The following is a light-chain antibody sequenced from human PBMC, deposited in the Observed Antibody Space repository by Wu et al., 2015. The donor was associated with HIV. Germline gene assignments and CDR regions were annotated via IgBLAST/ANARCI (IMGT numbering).Light chain of an antibody. V-gene: IGKV3-15*01. CDR2: SAS. CDR3: QQYKNWLRT. J-gene: IGKJ1*01. CDR1: QSISSN. Sequence: EIVLTQSPGTLSLSPGERATLSCRASQSISSNLAWYQHKPGQAPRLLIYSASTRATDIPARFSGSGSGTEFTLTISSLQSEDFAVYYCQQYKNWLRTFGQGTRWKS.